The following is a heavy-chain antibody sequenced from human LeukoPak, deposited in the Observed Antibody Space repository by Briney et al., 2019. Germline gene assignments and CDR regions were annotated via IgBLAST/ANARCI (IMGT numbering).Heavy chain of an antibody. Sequence: GGSLRLSCAASGFTFSSYAMSWVRQAPGKGLEWVSAISGSGGSTYYADSVKGRFTISRDNSKNTLYLQMNSLRAEDTAVYYCAKSPPIVPRNGDYFDYWGQGTLVTVSS. V-gene: IGHV3-23*01. CDR1: GFTFSSYA. D-gene: IGHD3-16*02. CDR3: AKSPPIVPRNGDYFDY. J-gene: IGHJ4*02. CDR2: ISGSGGST.